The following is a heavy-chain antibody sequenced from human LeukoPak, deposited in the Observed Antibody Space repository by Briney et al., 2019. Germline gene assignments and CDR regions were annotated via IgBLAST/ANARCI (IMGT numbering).Heavy chain of an antibody. CDR2: IYSGGST. CDR3: AREPYDFWSGYNYYYYYGMDV. J-gene: IGHJ6*02. V-gene: IGHV3-66*01. CDR1: GFTVSSNY. D-gene: IGHD3-3*01. Sequence: GGSLRLSCAASGFTVSSNYMSWVRQAPGKGLEWVSVIYSGGSTYYADSVKGRFTISRDNSKNTLYLQMNSLRAEDTAVYYCAREPYDFWSGYNYYYYYGMDVWGQGTTVTVSS.